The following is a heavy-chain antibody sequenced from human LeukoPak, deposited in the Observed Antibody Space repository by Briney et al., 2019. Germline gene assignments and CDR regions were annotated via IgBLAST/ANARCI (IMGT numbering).Heavy chain of an antibody. CDR1: GFTFTTYW. V-gene: IGHV3-7*01. J-gene: IGHJ4*02. CDR3: ARSGSDFDY. Sequence: SGGSLRLSCAASGFTFTTYWMSWVRQAPEKGLEWVANIKEDGSEIHYVASVKGRFTISRDNAENSLYLQMDSLRAEDTAVYYCARSGSDFDYWGQGTLVTVSS. CDR2: IKEDGSEI. D-gene: IGHD1-26*01.